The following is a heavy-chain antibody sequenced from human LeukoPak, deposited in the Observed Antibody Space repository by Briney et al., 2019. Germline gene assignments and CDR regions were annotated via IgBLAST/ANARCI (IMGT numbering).Heavy chain of an antibody. V-gene: IGHV4-59*01. D-gene: IGHD6-13*01. CDR2: IYYSGST. CDR3: ASYSSSWYEGRYFDY. J-gene: IGHJ4*02. Sequence: PSETLSLTCTVSGGSISSYYWSWIRQPPGKGLEWSGYIYYSGSTNYNPSLKSRVTISVDTSKNQFSLKLSSVTAADTAVYYCASYSSSWYEGRYFDYWGQGTLVTVSS. CDR1: GGSISSYY.